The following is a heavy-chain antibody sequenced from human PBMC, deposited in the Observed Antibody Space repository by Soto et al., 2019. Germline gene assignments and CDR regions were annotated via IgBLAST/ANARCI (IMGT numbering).Heavy chain of an antibody. CDR1: GFTFRSYW. Sequence: EVQLVESGGGLVQPGGSLRLSCAASGFTFRSYWMQWVRQAPGKGLVWVSWINSDGSSTSYADSVKGRFTISSDNAKHTLYLQMNSLRAEDTAVYYCASGGSSSNFDSWGQGTLVTVSS. D-gene: IGHD6-6*01. V-gene: IGHV3-74*01. CDR2: INSDGSST. CDR3: ASGGSSSNFDS. J-gene: IGHJ4*02.